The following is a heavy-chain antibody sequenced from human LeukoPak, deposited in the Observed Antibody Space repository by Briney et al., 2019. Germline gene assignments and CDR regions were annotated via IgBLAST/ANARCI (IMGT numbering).Heavy chain of an antibody. J-gene: IGHJ4*02. CDR1: GFTFINAW. Sequence: PGGSLRLSCAASGFTFINAWMSWVRQAPGKGPEWVGRIKSKTDGGTTDYAAPVKGRFTVSRDDSKNILYLQMNSLKTEDTAVYYCTTAPYLIAGVDCWGQGTLVTVSS. CDR2: IKSKTDGGTT. V-gene: IGHV3-15*01. CDR3: TTAPYLIAGVDC. D-gene: IGHD2-21*01.